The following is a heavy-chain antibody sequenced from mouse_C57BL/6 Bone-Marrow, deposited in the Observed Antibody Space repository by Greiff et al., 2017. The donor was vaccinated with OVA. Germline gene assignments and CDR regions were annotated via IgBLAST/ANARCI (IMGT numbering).Heavy chain of an antibody. CDR3: ARAGYYGSPYFDY. D-gene: IGHD1-1*01. Sequence: QVQLQQSGAELVKPGASVKISCKASGYAFSSYWMTWVKQRPGKGLAWIGQIYPGAGDTHYNGKFKDKATLTADKSSSTAYMQLSSLTSEDSAVYFGARAGYYGSPYFDYWGQGTTLTVSS. J-gene: IGHJ2*01. V-gene: IGHV1-80*01. CDR1: GYAFSSYW. CDR2: IYPGAGDT.